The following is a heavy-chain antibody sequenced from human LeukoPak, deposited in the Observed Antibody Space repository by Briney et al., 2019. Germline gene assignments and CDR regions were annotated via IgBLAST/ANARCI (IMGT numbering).Heavy chain of an antibody. CDR1: GGSISSSNW. CDR2: IYHSGST. Sequence: PSGTLSLTCAVSGGSISSSNWWSWVRQPPGKGREWIGEIYHSGSTNYNPSLKSRVTISVDKSKNQFSLKLSSVTAADTAVYYCARDLAAAPRAFDYWGQGTLVTVSS. D-gene: IGHD6-13*01. V-gene: IGHV4-4*02. CDR3: ARDLAAAPRAFDY. J-gene: IGHJ4*02.